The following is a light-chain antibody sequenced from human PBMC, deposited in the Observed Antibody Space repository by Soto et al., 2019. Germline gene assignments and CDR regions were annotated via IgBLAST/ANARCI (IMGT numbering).Light chain of an antibody. Sequence: QSVQTHPHSASATPGQRVTISCSGSSSNIGTSSVHWFQQLPGTAPKLLISTTNQRPSGVPERFSGSKSGTSASLAISGLQSEDEADYYCAAWDDSLNGHVFGTGTKVTVL. CDR2: TTN. CDR3: AAWDDSLNGHV. J-gene: IGLJ1*01. CDR1: SSNIGTSS. V-gene: IGLV1-44*01.